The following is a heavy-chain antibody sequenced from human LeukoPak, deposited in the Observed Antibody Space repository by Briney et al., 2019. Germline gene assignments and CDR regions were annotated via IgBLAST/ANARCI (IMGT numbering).Heavy chain of an antibody. CDR1: GDSISVYNYY. V-gene: IGHV4-39*01. CDR3: ARHVGHYYGSGTLPYYYDY. Sequence: AETLSLTCTVSGDSISVYNYYWGWIRRPPGKGLESIGSFYYSGNTYYNPSLKSRVSISVDTSKNQFSLKVTSVTAADTAVYYCARHVGHYYGSGTLPYYYDYWGQGTLVTVSS. J-gene: IGHJ4*02. D-gene: IGHD3-10*01. CDR2: FYYSGNT.